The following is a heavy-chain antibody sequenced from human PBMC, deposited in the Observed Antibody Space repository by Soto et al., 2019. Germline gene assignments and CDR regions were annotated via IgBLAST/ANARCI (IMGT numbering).Heavy chain of an antibody. V-gene: IGHV1-2*02. CDR3: ATSSDWSPLLDH. D-gene: IGHD6-19*01. Sequence: MVSCKASHYTFTNFYLHWVRQAPGQRPEWMGWINNGGGTIYAQKFQGRLTMTRDTSITTAYMELSRLTSDDTAFYYCATSSDWSPLLDHWGQGTLVTVSS. J-gene: IGHJ4*02. CDR1: HYTFTNFY. CDR2: INNGGGT.